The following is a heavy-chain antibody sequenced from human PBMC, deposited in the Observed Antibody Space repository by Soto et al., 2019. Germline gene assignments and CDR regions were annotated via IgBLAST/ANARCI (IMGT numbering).Heavy chain of an antibody. CDR2: ISYDGSNQ. CDR3: AKDQASGQGSFDS. CDR1: GFTFNIYG. J-gene: IGHJ4*02. V-gene: IGHV3-30*18. Sequence: SLRLSCAASGFTFNIYGMHWVRQAPDKGLEWVAIISYDGSNQYYADSVKGRFTISRDNSKNTLFLQMNSLRADDTAVYYCAKDQASGQGSFDSWGQGTLVTVSS.